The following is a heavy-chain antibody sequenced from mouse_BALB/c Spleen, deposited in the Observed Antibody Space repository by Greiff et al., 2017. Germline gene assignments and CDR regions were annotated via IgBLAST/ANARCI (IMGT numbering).Heavy chain of an antibody. Sequence: GGGLVQPKGSLKLSCAASGFTFNTNAMNWVRQAPGKGLEWVARIRSKSNNYATYYADSVKDRFTISRDDSQSMLYLQMNNLKTEDTAMYYCVGGYTSFAYWGQGTLVTVSA. CDR3: VGGYTSFAY. CDR2: IRSKSNNYAT. CDR1: GFTFNTNA. V-gene: IGHV10S3*01. J-gene: IGHJ3*01. D-gene: IGHD2-2*01.